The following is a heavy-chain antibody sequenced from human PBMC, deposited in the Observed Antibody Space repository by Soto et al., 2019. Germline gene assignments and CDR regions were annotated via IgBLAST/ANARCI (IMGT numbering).Heavy chain of an antibody. V-gene: IGHV3-23*01. CDR1: GFTFSIYT. CDR2: ISGNTGST. CDR3: AKRGELRSGYQLVSGWYFDY. D-gene: IGHD2-2*01. J-gene: IGHJ4*02. Sequence: GGSLRLSCAASGFTFSIYTMSWVRQAPGKGLEWVSAISGNTGSTYYADSVKGRFTISRDNSKNTLYLQMNSLSAEDTAVYYCAKRGELRSGYQLVSGWYFDYWGQGTLVTVSS.